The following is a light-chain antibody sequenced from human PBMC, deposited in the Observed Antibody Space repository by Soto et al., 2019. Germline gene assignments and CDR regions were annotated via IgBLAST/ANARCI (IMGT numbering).Light chain of an antibody. J-gene: IGLJ1*01. CDR2: SNN. CDR3: ASWDDSLNAYV. CDR1: SSNIGSNS. Sequence: QPVLTQPPAVSGTPAQRVTISCSGRSSNIGSNSVNWYHQLPGTAPRLLIYSNNQRPSGVPDRFSGSKSGTSASLAISGLQSEDEADYYWASWDDSLNAYVFGFGTKLTVL. V-gene: IGLV1-44*01.